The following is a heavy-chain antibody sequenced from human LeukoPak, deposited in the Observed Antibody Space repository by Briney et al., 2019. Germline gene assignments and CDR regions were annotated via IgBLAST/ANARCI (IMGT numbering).Heavy chain of an antibody. J-gene: IGHJ4*02. CDR1: GFTFSSYA. Sequence: PGGSLRLSCAVSGFTFSSYAMNWVRQAPGKGLEWVSGISGSGAGTCYADSVKGRFTISSDNSKNTLYLQMNSLRAEDTAVYYCAKMVREFYTISYYFDYWGQGTLVTVSS. CDR3: AKMVREFYTISYYFDY. CDR2: ISGSGAGT. V-gene: IGHV3-23*01. D-gene: IGHD2-8*01.